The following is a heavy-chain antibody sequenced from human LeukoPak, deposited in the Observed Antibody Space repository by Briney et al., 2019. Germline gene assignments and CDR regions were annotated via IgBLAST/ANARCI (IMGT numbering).Heavy chain of an antibody. Sequence: PGGSLRLSCAASGFTFDDYIMHWARQAPGKGLEWVSLISLDGDTTYYADSVKGRFTISRDNSKNSQYLQMNSLRIEDTALYFCAKGRGLIGGAFDIWGQGTMVTVSS. V-gene: IGHV3-43*01. J-gene: IGHJ3*02. CDR2: ISLDGDTT. CDR1: GFTFDDYI. CDR3: AKGRGLIGGAFDI. D-gene: IGHD3-22*01.